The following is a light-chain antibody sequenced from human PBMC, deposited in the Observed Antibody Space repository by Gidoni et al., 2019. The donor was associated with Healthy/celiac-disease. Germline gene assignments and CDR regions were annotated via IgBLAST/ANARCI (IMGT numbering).Light chain of an antibody. Sequence: DIQMTPSPSSLSASVGDRVTITCRASQSISSYLNWYQQKPGKAPKLLIYAASSLQSGVPSRFSGSGSGTDFTLTTSSLQPEDFATYYCQQSYSTPGTFGQGTKVEIK. V-gene: IGKV1-39*01. CDR2: AAS. CDR3: QQSYSTPGT. J-gene: IGKJ1*01. CDR1: QSISSY.